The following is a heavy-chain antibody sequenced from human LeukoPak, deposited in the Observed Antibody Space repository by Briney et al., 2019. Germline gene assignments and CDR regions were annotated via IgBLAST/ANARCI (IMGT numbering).Heavy chain of an antibody. V-gene: IGHV3-48*01. Sequence: PGGSLRLSCAASGFTFSIYSMNWVRQAPGKGLEWGSYISSSSTIYYADSVKGRFTISRDNAKNSLYLQMNSLRAEDTAVYYCARVGDGYNVGFDYWGQGTLVTVSS. CDR2: ISSSSTI. CDR3: ARVGDGYNVGFDY. D-gene: IGHD5-24*01. CDR1: GFTFSIYS. J-gene: IGHJ4*02.